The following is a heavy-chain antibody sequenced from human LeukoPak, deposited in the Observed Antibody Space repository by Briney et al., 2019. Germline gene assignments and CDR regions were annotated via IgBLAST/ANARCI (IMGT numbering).Heavy chain of an antibody. V-gene: IGHV3-11*04. CDR2: ISSSGSTI. Sequence: GGSLRLSCAVSGFTFCNAWMSWVRQAPGKGLEWVSYISSSGSTIYYADSVKGRFTISRDNAKNSLYLQMNSLRAEDTAVYYCARDHGVSGYGDCLDYWGQGTLVTVSS. CDR1: GFTFCNAW. D-gene: IGHD4-17*01. J-gene: IGHJ4*02. CDR3: ARDHGVSGYGDCLDY.